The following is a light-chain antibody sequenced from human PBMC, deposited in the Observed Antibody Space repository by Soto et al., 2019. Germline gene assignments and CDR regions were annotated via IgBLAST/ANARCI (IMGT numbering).Light chain of an antibody. J-gene: IGLJ1*01. CDR1: SSDVGSYNL. CDR2: EVS. CDR3: CSYGGRSTYV. Sequence: QSALTQPASVSGSPGQSITISCTGTSSDVGSYNLVSWYQQHPGKAPKLMIYEVSKRPSGVSNRFSGSKSANTASLTISGLQADDEADYYCCSYGGRSTYVFGTATKLTVL. V-gene: IGLV2-23*02.